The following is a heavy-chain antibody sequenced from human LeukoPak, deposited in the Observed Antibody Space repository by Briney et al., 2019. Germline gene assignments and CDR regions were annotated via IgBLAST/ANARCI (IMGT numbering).Heavy chain of an antibody. J-gene: IGHJ3*02. Sequence: SETLSLTCTVSSGSISSTHFYWGWIRQPPGKGLEWIGSIYYSGSTYYNPSLKSRVTISVDTSKNQFSLKLSSVTAADTAVYYCARGGEITFGGVIPDDAFDIWGQGTMVTVSS. D-gene: IGHD3-16*02. CDR3: ARGGEITFGGVIPDDAFDI. CDR1: SGSISSTHFY. CDR2: IYYSGST. V-gene: IGHV4-39*07.